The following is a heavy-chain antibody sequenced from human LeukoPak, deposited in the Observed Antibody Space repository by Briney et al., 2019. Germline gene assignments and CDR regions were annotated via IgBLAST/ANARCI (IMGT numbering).Heavy chain of an antibody. D-gene: IGHD1/OR15-1a*01. J-gene: IGHJ6*03. CDR1: GYSISSGYY. Sequence: SETLSLTCTVSGYSISSGYYWGWIRQPPGKGLEWIGSIYHSGSTYYNPSLKSRVTISVDTSKNQFSLKLDSVTAADTAVYYCAGGRTYYYYMDVWGKGTTVTISS. CDR2: IYHSGST. CDR3: AGGRTYYYYMDV. V-gene: IGHV4-38-2*02.